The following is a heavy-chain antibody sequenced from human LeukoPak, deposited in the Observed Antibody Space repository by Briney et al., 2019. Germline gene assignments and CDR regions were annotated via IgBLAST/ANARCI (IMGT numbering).Heavy chain of an antibody. V-gene: IGHV1-2*06. D-gene: IGHD1-26*01. CDR2: INPDSGGT. CDR3: ARGRQASGNSYNLEGY. J-gene: IGHJ4*02. Sequence: ASVKVSCKASGYTFTGYYMHWVRQAPGQGLEWMGHINPDSGGTIDAQKFQGRVSMTRDTSISTAYMELSRLTSDDTAVYYCARGRQASGNSYNLEGYWGQGTLVTVSS. CDR1: GYTFTGYY.